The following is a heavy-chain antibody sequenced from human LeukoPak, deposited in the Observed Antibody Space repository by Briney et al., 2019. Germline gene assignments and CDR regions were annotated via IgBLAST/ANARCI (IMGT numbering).Heavy chain of an antibody. CDR2: IWYDGTNK. Sequence: GGSLRLSCAASGFTFSAYVIHWVRQAPGKGLEWVAVIWYDGTNKYYADSVKGRFTISRDNSKNTLYLQMNSLRAEDTAVYYCAREHCGNSYGHGLDYWGQGTLVTVSS. V-gene: IGHV3-33*01. D-gene: IGHD5-18*01. CDR1: GFTFSAYV. J-gene: IGHJ4*02. CDR3: AREHCGNSYGHGLDY.